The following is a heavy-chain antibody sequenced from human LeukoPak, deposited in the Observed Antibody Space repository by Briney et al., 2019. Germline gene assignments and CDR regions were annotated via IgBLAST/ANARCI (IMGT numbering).Heavy chain of an antibody. CDR1: GFTFSDYG. J-gene: IGHJ4*02. CDR3: AKNRGSNWYFDS. V-gene: IGHV3-30*18. Sequence: GGSLRLSCAASGFTFSDYGMHWVRQAPGKGLEWVAVISYDGSNQYYADSVKGRFTISRDNSKSTLYLQMNSLRPEDTALYYCAKNRGSNWYFDSWGQGTPVSVSS. D-gene: IGHD6-13*01. CDR2: ISYDGSNQ.